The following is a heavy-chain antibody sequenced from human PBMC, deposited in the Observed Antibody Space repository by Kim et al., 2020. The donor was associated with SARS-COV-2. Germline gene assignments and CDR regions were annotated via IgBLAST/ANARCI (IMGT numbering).Heavy chain of an antibody. CDR3: ASSPGGGSVVPVDY. Sequence: GGSLRLSCAASGFIFSDYYMSWIRQAPGKGLEWVSYISTSSSYTTYADSVKGRFTISRDNARNSLYLQMNSLRAEDTALYYCASSPGGGSVVPVDYWGQGNLVTVSS. D-gene: IGHD2-2*01. V-gene: IGHV3-11*03. CDR2: ISTSSSYT. J-gene: IGHJ4*02. CDR1: GFIFSDYY.